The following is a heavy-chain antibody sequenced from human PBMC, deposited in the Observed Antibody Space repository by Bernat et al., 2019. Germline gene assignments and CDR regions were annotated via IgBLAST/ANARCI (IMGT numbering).Heavy chain of an antibody. J-gene: IGHJ6*03. CDR2: IIPIFGTA. CDR3: ARGNIERYYYYMDV. D-gene: IGHD2/OR15-2a*01. Sequence: QVQLVQSGAEVKTPGSSIKVSCKASGGIFSNYALSWVRQAPGQGLEWMGGIIPIFGTANYAQKFQGRVTISADKSTSTVYMELGSLRSEDTAVYYCARGNIERYYYYMDVWGKGTTVTVSS. V-gene: IGHV1-69*06. CDR1: GGIFSNYA.